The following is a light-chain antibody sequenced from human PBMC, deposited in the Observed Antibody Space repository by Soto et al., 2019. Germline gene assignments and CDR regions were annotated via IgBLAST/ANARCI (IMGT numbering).Light chain of an antibody. Sequence: AIQMTQSPSSLSASVGDRVTITCRAIQGIRNDLDWFQQKPGKAPKLLIYAASNVQSGVPARFSGSGSGTDFTLTISSLQPEDFATYYCLQKYFYPFTFGPGTKVEIK. CDR1: QGIRND. V-gene: IGKV1-6*01. J-gene: IGKJ3*01. CDR2: AAS. CDR3: LQKYFYPFT.